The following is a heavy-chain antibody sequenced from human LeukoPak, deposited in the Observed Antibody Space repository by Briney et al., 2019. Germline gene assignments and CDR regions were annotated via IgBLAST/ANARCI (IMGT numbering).Heavy chain of an antibody. D-gene: IGHD3-3*01. CDR2: IYYSGST. J-gene: IGHJ4*02. V-gene: IGHV4-39*01. Sequence: PSETLSLTCTVSGGSTSSSSYYWGWIRQPPGKGLEWIGSIYYSGSTYYNPSLKSRVTISVDTSKNQFSLKLSSVTAADTAVYYCATRRSGSRFDYWGQGTLVTVSS. CDR1: GGSTSSSSYY. CDR3: ATRRSGSRFDY.